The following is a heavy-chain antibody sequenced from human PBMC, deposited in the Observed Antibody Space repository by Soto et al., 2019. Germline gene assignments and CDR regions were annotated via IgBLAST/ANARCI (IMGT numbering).Heavy chain of an antibody. CDR2: MNPYSGNT. J-gene: IGHJ4*02. CDR3: ARVFTVRRGSGSDY. Sequence: SVKVSCKTSGYTFTSYDIHWVRQATGQGLEWMGWMNPYSGNTGYAPKFQGRVTMTRNTSISTAYMELSSLRSEDTAVYYCARVFTVRRGSGSDYWGQGTPVTVSS. CDR1: GYTFTSYD. V-gene: IGHV1-8*01. D-gene: IGHD1-26*01.